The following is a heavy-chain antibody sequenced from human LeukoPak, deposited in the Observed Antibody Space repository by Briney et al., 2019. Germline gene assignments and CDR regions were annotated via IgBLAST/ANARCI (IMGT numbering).Heavy chain of an antibody. J-gene: IGHJ4*02. CDR2: ISGSGGST. Sequence: GGSLRLSCAASGFTFSSYAMSWVRQAPGKGLEWVSAISGSGGSTYYADSVKGRFTISRDNSKNMLYLQMNSLRADDTAVYYCARDLELSAVYYFDSWGQGTLDIVSS. D-gene: IGHD3-3*01. CDR1: GFTFSSYA. CDR3: ARDLELSAVYYFDS. V-gene: IGHV3-23*01.